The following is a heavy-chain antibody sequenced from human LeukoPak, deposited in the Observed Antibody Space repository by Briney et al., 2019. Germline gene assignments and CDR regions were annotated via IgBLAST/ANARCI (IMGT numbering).Heavy chain of an antibody. J-gene: IGHJ4*02. CDR1: GDSISSNY. CDR2: IHPSGST. Sequence: PSETLSLTCTVSGDSISSNYWSWIRQPAGKGLEWIARIHPSGSTDYNPSLESRATISVDTSKNQFSLKLSSVTAADTAVYYCARGGDPIIDYWGQGTLVTVSS. V-gene: IGHV4-4*07. D-gene: IGHD3-10*01. CDR3: ARGGDPIIDY.